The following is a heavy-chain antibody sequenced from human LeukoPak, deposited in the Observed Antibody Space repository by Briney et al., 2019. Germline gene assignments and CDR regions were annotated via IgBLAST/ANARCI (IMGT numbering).Heavy chain of an antibody. J-gene: IGHJ4*02. CDR1: RYSFTSYW. Sequence: GESLKISCKGSRYSFTSYWIGWVRQMPGKGLEWMGIIYPGDSDTRYSPSFQGQVTISADKSISTAYLQWSSLKASDTAMYYRARPKRELYGDSPFDYWGQGTLVTVSS. D-gene: IGHD4-17*01. V-gene: IGHV5-51*01. CDR3: ARPKRELYGDSPFDY. CDR2: IYPGDSDT.